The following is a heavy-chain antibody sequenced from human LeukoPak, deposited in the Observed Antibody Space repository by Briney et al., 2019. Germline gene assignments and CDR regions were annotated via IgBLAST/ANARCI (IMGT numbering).Heavy chain of an antibody. CDR2: IRGSGETT. V-gene: IGHV3-23*01. Sequence: GSLRLSCAASGFTFSSYAINWVRQAPGRGLEWVSVIRGSGETTYYADSVKGRFTISRDNSKNTLYLQMNSLRAEDTAVYYCAKGRYYDSGNAFDIWGQGTVVTVSS. D-gene: IGHD3-9*01. CDR3: AKGRYYDSGNAFDI. CDR1: GFTFSSYA. J-gene: IGHJ3*02.